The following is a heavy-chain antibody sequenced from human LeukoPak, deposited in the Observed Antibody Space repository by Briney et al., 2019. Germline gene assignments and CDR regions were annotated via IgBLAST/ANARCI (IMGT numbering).Heavy chain of an antibody. CDR2: INHSGST. CDR1: GGSFSGYY. V-gene: IGHV4-34*01. D-gene: IGHD5-24*01. CDR3: AXXXLAQDGYNFSYFDY. J-gene: IGHJ4*02. Sequence: SETLSLTCAVYGGSFSGYYWSWIRQPPGKGLEWIGEINHSGSTNYNPSLKSRVTISVDTSKNQFSLKLSSVTAADTAVYYCAXXXLAQDGYNFSYFDYWGQGTLVTVSS.